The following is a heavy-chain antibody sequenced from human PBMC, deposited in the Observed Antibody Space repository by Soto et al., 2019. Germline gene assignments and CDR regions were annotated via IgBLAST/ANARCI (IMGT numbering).Heavy chain of an antibody. D-gene: IGHD5-18*01. CDR2: ISYDGSNK. CDR3: AKDSSGYSYGRAFRQNGMDV. Sequence: SLRLSCAASGFTFSSYGMHWVRQAPGKGLEWVAVISYDGSNKYYADSVKGRFTISRDNSKNTLYLQMNSLRAEDTAVYYCAKDSSGYSYGRAFRQNGMDVWGQGTTVTVSS. V-gene: IGHV3-30*18. J-gene: IGHJ6*02. CDR1: GFTFSSYG.